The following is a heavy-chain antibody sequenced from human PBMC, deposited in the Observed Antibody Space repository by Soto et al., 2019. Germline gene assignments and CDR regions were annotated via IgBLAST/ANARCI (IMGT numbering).Heavy chain of an antibody. V-gene: IGHV1-69*01. D-gene: IGHD3-22*01. CDR3: ARPRSYYYDSSAERAFDI. CDR2: IIPLFGTA. CDR1: GVTFSNYG. J-gene: IGHJ3*02. Sequence: QVQLVQSGAEVKKPGSSVKVSCKASGVTFSNYGISWVRQAPGQGPEWLGGIIPLFGTANYAQRFQGRVTITADESTSTAYMELSSLRSEDTAVYYCARPRSYYYDSSAERAFDIWGQGTMVTVSS.